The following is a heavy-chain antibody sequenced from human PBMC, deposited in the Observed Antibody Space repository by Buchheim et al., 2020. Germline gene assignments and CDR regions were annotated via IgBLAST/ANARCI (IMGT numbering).Heavy chain of an antibody. CDR1: GFTFSDYY. CDR3: ARDCFCGYGDYLCWGSLTGCWFDP. J-gene: IGHJ5*02. D-gene: IGHD4-17*01. Sequence: QVQLVESGGGLVKPGGSLRLSCAASGFTFSDYYMSWIRQAPGKGLEWVSYISSSGSTIYYADSVKGRFTIFRDNAQNALDLQMNSLGAEDTAVYYCARDCFCGYGDYLCWGSLTGCWFDPWGQGTL. CDR2: ISSSGSTI. V-gene: IGHV3-11*01.